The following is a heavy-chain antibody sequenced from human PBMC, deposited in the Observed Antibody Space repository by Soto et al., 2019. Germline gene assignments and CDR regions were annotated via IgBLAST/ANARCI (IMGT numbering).Heavy chain of an antibody. D-gene: IGHD4-17*01. V-gene: IGHV4-34*01. J-gene: IGHJ4*01. CDR2: INHSGST. CDR1: GGSFSDYY. Sequence: SETLSLTCAVYGGSFSDYYWSWIRQPPGKGLEWIGEINHSGSTNYNPSLKSRVTISVDTSKNQFSLRLTSVTAADTAVYFCASLNYDYGRKYFDSWGHGTLVTVSS. CDR3: ASLNYDYGRKYFDS.